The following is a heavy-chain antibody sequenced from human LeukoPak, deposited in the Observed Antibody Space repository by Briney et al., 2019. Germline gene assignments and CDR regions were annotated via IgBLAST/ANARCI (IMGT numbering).Heavy chain of an antibody. CDR1: GFTFNNYA. CDR3: ARGVPTTVTTHDYYYYYMDV. J-gene: IGHJ6*03. Sequence: GGSLRLSCAASGFTFNNYAMSWVRQAPGKGLEWVSAISGSDAGTYYADSVKGRFTISRDNSKNTLYLQMNSLRAEDTAVYYCARGVPTTVTTHDYYYYYMDVWGKGTTVTVSS. V-gene: IGHV3-23*01. D-gene: IGHD4-17*01. CDR2: ISGSDAGT.